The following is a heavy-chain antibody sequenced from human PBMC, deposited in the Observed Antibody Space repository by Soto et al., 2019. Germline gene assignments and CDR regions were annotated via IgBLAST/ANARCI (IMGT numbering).Heavy chain of an antibody. D-gene: IGHD5-12*01. J-gene: IGHJ6*02. CDR3: AKWGGYSGYGYLYYYYYYGMDV. Sequence: PGGSLRLSCAASGFTFSSYAMSWVRQAPGKGLEWVSAISGSGGSTYYADSVKGRFTISRDNSKNTLYLQMNSLRAEDTAVYYCAKWGGYSGYGYLYYYYYYGMDVWGQGTTVTVSS. CDR2: ISGSGGST. V-gene: IGHV3-23*01. CDR1: GFTFSSYA.